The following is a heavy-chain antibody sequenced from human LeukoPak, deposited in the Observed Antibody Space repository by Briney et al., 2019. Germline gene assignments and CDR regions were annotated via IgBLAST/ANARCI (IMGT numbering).Heavy chain of an antibody. V-gene: IGHV3-7*01. Sequence: GGSLRLSCVGALGSHWMGWVRQAPGKGLEWVANIKEDGSQKHYMDSVKGRFTISRDNAKSSLFLQMNNLRVEDTAVYYRTRDQTWGQGTLVTVSS. CDR2: IKEDGSQK. J-gene: IGHJ4*02. CDR1: LGSHW. CDR3: TRDQT.